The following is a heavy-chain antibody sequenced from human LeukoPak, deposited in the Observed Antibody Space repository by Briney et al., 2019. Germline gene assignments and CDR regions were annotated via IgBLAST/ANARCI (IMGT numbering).Heavy chain of an antibody. CDR1: EGTFSSYA. CDR2: IIPIFGTA. Sequence: SVKVSCKASEGTFSSYAISWVRQAPGQGLEWMGGIIPIFGTANYAQKFQGRVTITADKSTSTAYMELSSLRSEDTAVYYCARDPACSSTSCYGKGDNWFDPWGQGTLVTVSS. V-gene: IGHV1-69*06. CDR3: ARDPACSSTSCYGKGDNWFDP. J-gene: IGHJ5*02. D-gene: IGHD2-2*01.